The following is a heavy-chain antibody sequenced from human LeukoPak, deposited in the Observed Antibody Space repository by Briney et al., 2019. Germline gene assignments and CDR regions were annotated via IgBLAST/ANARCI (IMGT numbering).Heavy chain of an antibody. J-gene: IGHJ4*02. D-gene: IGHD3-9*01. V-gene: IGHV3-48*03. CDR3: ARAYDILTGYSSNSHFDY. CDR1: GFTFSSYE. CDR2: ISSSGSTI. Sequence: PGGSLRLSCAASGFTFSSYEMNWVRQAPGKGLEWVSYISSSGSTIYYADSVKGRFTISRDNAKNSLYLQMNSLRAEDTAVYYCARAYDILTGYSSNSHFDYWGQGTLVTVSS.